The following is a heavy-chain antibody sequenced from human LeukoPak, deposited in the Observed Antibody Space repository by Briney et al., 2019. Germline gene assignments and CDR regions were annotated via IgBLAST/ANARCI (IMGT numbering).Heavy chain of an antibody. D-gene: IGHD5-18*01. CDR2: IYYSGST. J-gene: IGHJ2*01. CDR1: GGSISSYY. V-gene: IGHV4-59*08. CDR3: ASHVDTAMAAYWYFDL. Sequence: SETLSLTCTVSGGSISSYYWSWIRQPPGKGLECVGYIYYSGSTNYNPSLKSRVTISVDTSKNQFSLKLSSVTAADTAVYYCASHVDTAMAAYWYFDLWGRGTLVTVSS.